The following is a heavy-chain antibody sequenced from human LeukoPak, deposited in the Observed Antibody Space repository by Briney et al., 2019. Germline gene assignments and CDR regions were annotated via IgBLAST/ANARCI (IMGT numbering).Heavy chain of an antibody. Sequence: SETLSLTCTVSGGSISSYYWSWIRQPPGKGLEWIGYIYYSGSTNYNPSLKSRVTISVDTSKNQFSLKLSSVTAADTAVYYCAREGGVRGVIPHYFDYWGQGTLVTVPS. CDR2: IYYSGST. CDR3: AREGGVRGVIPHYFDY. D-gene: IGHD3-10*01. CDR1: GGSISSYY. V-gene: IGHV4-59*01. J-gene: IGHJ4*02.